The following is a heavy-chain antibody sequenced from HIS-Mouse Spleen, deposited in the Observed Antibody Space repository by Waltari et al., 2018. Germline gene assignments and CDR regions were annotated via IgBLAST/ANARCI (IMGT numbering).Heavy chain of an antibody. CDR3: ARASLEQQPLYYYGMDV. CDR1: GYTFTGYY. J-gene: IGHJ6*02. D-gene: IGHD6-13*01. CDR2: INPNSGGT. Sequence: QVQLVQSGAEVKKPGASVKVSCKASGYTFTGYYLPLVRPAPRQGLEWMGWINPNSGGTNYAQKFQGRVTMTRDTSISTAYMELSRLRSDDTAVYYCARASLEQQPLYYYGMDVWGQGTTVTVSS. V-gene: IGHV1-2*02.